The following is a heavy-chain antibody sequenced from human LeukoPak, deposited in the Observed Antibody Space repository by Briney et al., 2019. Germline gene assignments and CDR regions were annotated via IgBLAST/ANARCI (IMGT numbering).Heavy chain of an antibody. Sequence: ASVKVSCKASGYTFTGYYLHWVRPAPGQGLEWMGWINCNSGGTNYAQKFQGRVTMTRDTSISTVYMELSRLIFDDTAVYYCARDKATVTTPYFDYWGQGTQVTVSS. D-gene: IGHD4-17*01. CDR2: INCNSGGT. CDR3: ARDKATVTTPYFDY. J-gene: IGHJ4*02. V-gene: IGHV1-2*02. CDR1: GYTFTGYY.